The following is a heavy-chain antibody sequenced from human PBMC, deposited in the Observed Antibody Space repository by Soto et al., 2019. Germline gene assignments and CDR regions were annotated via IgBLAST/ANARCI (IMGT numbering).Heavy chain of an antibody. Sequence: QVQLVESGGGVVQPGRSLRLSCAAXGXTXSXYAMHWVRQAPGXGLEWVAVISYDGSNKYYADSVKGRFTISRDNSKNTLYLQMNSLRAEDTXXXXXXXXXXXXXXXXXXXWGQGTTVTVSS. V-gene: IGHV3-30-3*01. CDR3: XXXXXXXXXXXXXX. CDR1: GXTXSXYA. CDR2: ISYDGSNK. J-gene: IGHJ6*02.